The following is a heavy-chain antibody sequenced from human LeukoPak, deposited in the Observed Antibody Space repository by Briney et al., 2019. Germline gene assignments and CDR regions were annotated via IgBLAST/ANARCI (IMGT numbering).Heavy chain of an antibody. V-gene: IGHV4-34*01. CDR1: GGSFSGYY. CDR2: INHSGST. J-gene: IGHJ5*02. Sequence: SDTLSLTCAFYGGSFSGYYWSWIRQPPGKGLEWIGEINHSGSTNYNPSLKSRVTISVDTSKNQFSLKLSSVTAADTAVYYCARYTYCSSTSCPIRRWFDPWGQGTLVTVSS. D-gene: IGHD2-2*01. CDR3: ARYTYCSSTSCPIRRWFDP.